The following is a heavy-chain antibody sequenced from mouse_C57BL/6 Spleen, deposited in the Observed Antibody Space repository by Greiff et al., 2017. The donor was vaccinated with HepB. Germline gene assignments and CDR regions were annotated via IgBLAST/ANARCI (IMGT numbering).Heavy chain of an antibody. Sequence: QVQLQQSGPELVKPGASVKLSCKASGYTFTSYDINWVKQRPGQGLEWIGWIYPRDGSTKYNEKFKGKATLTVDTSASTAYMELHSLTSEDSAVYFCASHYGSSYGDYFDYWGQGTTLTVSS. CDR1: GYTFTSYD. CDR2: IYPRDGST. CDR3: ASHYGSSYGDYFDY. D-gene: IGHD1-1*01. J-gene: IGHJ2*01. V-gene: IGHV1-85*01.